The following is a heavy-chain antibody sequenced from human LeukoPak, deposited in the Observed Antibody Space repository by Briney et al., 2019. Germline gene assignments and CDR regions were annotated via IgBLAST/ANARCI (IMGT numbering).Heavy chain of an antibody. Sequence: PSETLSLTCTVSGGSISSYYWSWIRQPPGKGLEWIGYIYYSGSTNYNPSLKSRVTISVDTSKNQFSLKLSSVTAADTAGYYCARRPQYGSYDYWGQGTLVTVST. CDR3: ARRPQYGSYDY. V-gene: IGHV4-59*08. CDR1: GGSISSYY. D-gene: IGHD4-17*01. J-gene: IGHJ4*02. CDR2: IYYSGST.